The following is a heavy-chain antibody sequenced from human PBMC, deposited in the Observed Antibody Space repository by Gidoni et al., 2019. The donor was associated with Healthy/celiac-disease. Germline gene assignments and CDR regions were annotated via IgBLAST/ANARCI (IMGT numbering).Heavy chain of an antibody. D-gene: IGHD3-10*01. J-gene: IGHJ4*02. V-gene: IGHV1-3*01. Sequence: QVQLVQSGAEVKKPGDSVKVSCKASGYTFTSYAMHWVRQAPGQRLEWMGWINAGNGNTKYSQKFQGRVTITRDTSASTAYMELSSLRSEDTAVYYCARASGPIWFGELLWCFDYWGQGTLVTVSS. CDR3: ARASGPIWFGELLWCFDY. CDR2: INAGNGNT. CDR1: GYTFTSYA.